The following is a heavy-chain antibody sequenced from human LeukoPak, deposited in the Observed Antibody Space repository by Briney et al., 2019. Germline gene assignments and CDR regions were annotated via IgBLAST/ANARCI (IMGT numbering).Heavy chain of an antibody. CDR3: ASLWTRRYYYGSGSYHPIDY. CDR1: GGSVSSSNW. Sequence: SGTLSLTCAVSGGSVSSSNWWSWVRQPPGKGLEWIGEIYHSGGTNYNPSLKSRVTISVDTSKNQFSLKLSSVTAAATAVYYCASLWTRRYYYGSGSYHPIDYWAREPWSPSPQ. V-gene: IGHV4-4*02. D-gene: IGHD3-10*01. CDR2: IYHSGGT. J-gene: IGHJ4*02.